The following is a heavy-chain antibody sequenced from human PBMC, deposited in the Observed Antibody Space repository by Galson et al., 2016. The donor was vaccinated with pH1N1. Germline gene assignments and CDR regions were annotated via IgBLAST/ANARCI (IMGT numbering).Heavy chain of an antibody. J-gene: IGHJ6*02. D-gene: IGHD3-3*01. CDR3: ARVGDFWSYYYYNMDV. CDR1: GFTFSTYW. Sequence: SLRLSCAASGFTFSTYWMHWVRQGPGQGLVWVARIKYDGSTTAYADSVKGRFTISRDNSTNTLYLQMNSLRVEDTAVYYCARVGDFWSYYYYNMDVWGQGTTVTVSS. CDR2: IKYDGSTT. V-gene: IGHV3-74*01.